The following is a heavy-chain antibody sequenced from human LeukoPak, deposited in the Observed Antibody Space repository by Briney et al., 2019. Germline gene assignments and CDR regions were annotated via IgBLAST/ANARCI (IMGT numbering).Heavy chain of an antibody. CDR1: GGSFSGYY. J-gene: IGHJ4*02. CDR3: TRGAGWLIDY. Sequence: SETLSLTCAVYGGSFSGYYWSWIRQPPGKGLEWIGYIYYSGSTNYNPSLKSRVTISVDTSKNQFSLKLSSVTTADTAVYYCTRGAGWLIDYWGQGILVTVSS. V-gene: IGHV4-59*08. D-gene: IGHD3-16*01. CDR2: IYYSGST.